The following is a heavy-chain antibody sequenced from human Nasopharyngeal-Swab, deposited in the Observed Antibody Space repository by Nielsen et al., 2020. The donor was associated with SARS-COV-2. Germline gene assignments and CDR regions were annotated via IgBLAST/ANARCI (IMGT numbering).Heavy chain of an antibody. Sequence: SETLSLTCTVSGGSISSYYWSWIRQPAGKGLEWIGRIYTSGSTNYNPSLKSRVTMSVDTSKNQFSLKLSSVTAADTAVYYCARASYYDFWSGYPHWFDPWGQGTLVTVSS. CDR2: IYTSGST. J-gene: IGHJ5*02. V-gene: IGHV4-4*07. D-gene: IGHD3-3*01. CDR1: GGSISSYY. CDR3: ARASYYDFWSGYPHWFDP.